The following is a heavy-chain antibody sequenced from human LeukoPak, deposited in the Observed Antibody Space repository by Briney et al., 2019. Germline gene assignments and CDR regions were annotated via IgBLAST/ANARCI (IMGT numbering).Heavy chain of an antibody. CDR2: IIPIFGTA. CDR1: GGTFRSYA. CDR3: ARDRVDTGMFNYYGMDG. Sequence: SVKVSCKASGGTFRSYAISWVCQALGQGLEWVGGIIPIFGTANYAQKFQGRVTINADESTSTAYMELSSMRSEDTAVYYCARDRVDTGMFNYYGMDGWGQGATVTVS. J-gene: IGHJ6*02. V-gene: IGHV1-69*13. D-gene: IGHD5-18*01.